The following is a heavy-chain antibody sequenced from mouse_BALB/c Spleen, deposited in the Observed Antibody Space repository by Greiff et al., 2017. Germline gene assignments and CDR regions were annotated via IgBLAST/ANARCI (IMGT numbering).Heavy chain of an antibody. Sequence: LQESGPELVKPGASVKMSCKASGYTFTSYVMHWVKQKPGQGLEWIGYINPYNDGTKYNEKFKGKATLTSDKSSSTAYMELSSLTSEDSAVYYCARGGGIYYGYAMDYWGQGTSVTVSS. CDR1: GYTFTSYV. CDR2: INPYNDGT. CDR3: ARGGGIYYGYAMDY. J-gene: IGHJ4*01. V-gene: IGHV1-14*01. D-gene: IGHD2-1*01.